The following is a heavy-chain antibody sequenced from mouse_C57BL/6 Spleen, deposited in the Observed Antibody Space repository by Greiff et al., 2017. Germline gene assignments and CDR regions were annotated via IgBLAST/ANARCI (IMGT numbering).Heavy chain of an antibody. J-gene: IGHJ3*01. V-gene: IGHV1-69*01. D-gene: IGHD2-2*01. CDR1: GYTFTSYW. CDR3: AIMVTTSAY. CDR2: IDPSDSYT. Sequence: VKLQQPGAELVMPGASVKLSCKASGYTFTSYWMHWVKQRHGQGLEWIGEIDPSDSYTNYNQKFKGKSTLTVDKSSSTAYMQLSSLTSEDTAVYYCAIMVTTSAYWGQGTLVTVSA.